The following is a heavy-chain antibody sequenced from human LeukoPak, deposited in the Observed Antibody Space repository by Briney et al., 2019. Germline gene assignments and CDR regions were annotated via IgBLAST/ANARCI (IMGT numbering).Heavy chain of an antibody. CDR1: DGSISSGSYY. V-gene: IGHV4-61*02. Sequence: SQTLSLTCTVSDGSISSGSYYWSWIRQPAGKGLEWIGRIYTSGSTNYNPSLKSRVTISVDTSKNQFSLKLSSVTAADTAVYYCARDGATVVTPDYNWFDPWGQGTLVTVSS. CDR3: ARDGATVVTPDYNWFDP. D-gene: IGHD4-23*01. CDR2: IYTSGST. J-gene: IGHJ5*02.